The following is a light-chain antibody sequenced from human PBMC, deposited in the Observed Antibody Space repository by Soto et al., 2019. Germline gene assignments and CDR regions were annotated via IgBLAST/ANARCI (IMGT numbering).Light chain of an antibody. CDR1: SSDVGGYNY. V-gene: IGLV2-11*01. CDR2: DVS. CDR3: CSYAGSYTLYV. J-gene: IGLJ1*01. Sequence: QSALTQPRSVSGSPGQSVTISCTGTSSDVGGYNYVSWYQQHPGKVPKLMIYDVSKRPSGVPDRFSGSKSGNTASLTISGLKAEDEADYYCCSYAGSYTLYVFGTGTKVTVL.